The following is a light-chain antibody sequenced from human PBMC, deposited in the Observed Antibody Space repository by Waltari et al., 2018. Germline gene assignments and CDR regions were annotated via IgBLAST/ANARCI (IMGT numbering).Light chain of an antibody. J-gene: IGLJ2*01. V-gene: IGLV3-21*02. Sequence: SYVLTQPPSVSVAPGQTARITCGGNNIGSKSVHWYQQKPGQAPVLVVYDDRDRPSGIPARVSGSNSGNTATLTISRVEAGDEADYYCQGWDSSTDHVVFGGGTKLTVL. CDR2: DDR. CDR3: QGWDSSTDHVV. CDR1: NIGSKS.